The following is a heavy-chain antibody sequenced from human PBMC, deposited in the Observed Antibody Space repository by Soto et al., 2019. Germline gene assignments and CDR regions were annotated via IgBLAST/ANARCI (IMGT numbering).Heavy chain of an antibody. CDR3: ARVPGEWYAFDI. D-gene: IGHD2-8*01. J-gene: IGHJ3*02. CDR1: GYTFTSYD. V-gene: IGHV1-8*01. Sequence: ASVKVSWKASGYTFTSYDMKWVRQATGQGLEWMGWMNPNSGNTGYAQKFQGRVTMTRNTSISTAYMELSSLRSEDTAVYYCARVPGEWYAFDIWGQGTMVTVSS. CDR2: MNPNSGNT.